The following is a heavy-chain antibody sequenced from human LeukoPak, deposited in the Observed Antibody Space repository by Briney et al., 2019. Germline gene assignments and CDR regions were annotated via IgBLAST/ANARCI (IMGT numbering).Heavy chain of an antibody. J-gene: IGHJ4*02. Sequence: PGGSLRLSCAASGLTVSSSYMSWVRQAPGKGLEWVSVIYSGGRTDYTDSVKGRFTISRDKSKNTLYLQMNGLRVEDTAVYYCAREPGTTLVYWRQGTLVTVSS. D-gene: IGHD1-14*01. CDR2: IYSGGRT. CDR3: AREPGTTLVY. V-gene: IGHV3-53*01. CDR1: GLTVSSSY.